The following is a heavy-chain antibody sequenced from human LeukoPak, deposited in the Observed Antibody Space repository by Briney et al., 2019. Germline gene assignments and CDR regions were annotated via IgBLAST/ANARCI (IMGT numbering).Heavy chain of an antibody. Sequence: SETLSLTCTVSGYFISSGYYWGWIRQPPGKGLEWIGTIYHSGSTYYNPSLKSRVTISVDTSKNQFSLKLTSVTAADTAVYYCARSTFSSNWNLWGQGTLVTVSS. CDR3: ARSTFSSNWNL. CDR2: IYHSGST. J-gene: IGHJ4*02. V-gene: IGHV4-38-2*02. CDR1: GYFISSGYY. D-gene: IGHD6-13*01.